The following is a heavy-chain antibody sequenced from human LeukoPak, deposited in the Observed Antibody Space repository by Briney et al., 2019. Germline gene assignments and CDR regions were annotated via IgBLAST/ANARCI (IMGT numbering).Heavy chain of an antibody. Sequence: GASVKVSCKASGYPFGIYDVNWVRQAAGQGLEWLGWMNPNGIAAGYSQKFQDRVTLTMDTSTSTAYLELSSLRSEDTAVYYCARGRLSTLWGQGTLVTVSS. CDR1: GYPFGIYD. V-gene: IGHV1-8*01. CDR3: ARGRLSTL. CDR2: MNPNGIAA. J-gene: IGHJ4*02. D-gene: IGHD2-2*01.